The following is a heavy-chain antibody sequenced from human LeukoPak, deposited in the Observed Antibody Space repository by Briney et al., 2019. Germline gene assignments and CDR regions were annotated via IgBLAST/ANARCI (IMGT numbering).Heavy chain of an antibody. CDR2: ISYDGSNK. D-gene: IGHD3-9*01. CDR1: GFTFSSYA. Sequence: GRSLRLSCAASGFTFSSYAMHWVRQAPGKGLEWVAVISYDGSNKYYADSVKGRFTISRDNSKNTLYLQMSSLRAEDTAVYYCARGHYDILTGYYTHFDYWGQGTLVTVSS. J-gene: IGHJ4*02. CDR3: ARGHYDILTGYYTHFDY. V-gene: IGHV3-30-3*01.